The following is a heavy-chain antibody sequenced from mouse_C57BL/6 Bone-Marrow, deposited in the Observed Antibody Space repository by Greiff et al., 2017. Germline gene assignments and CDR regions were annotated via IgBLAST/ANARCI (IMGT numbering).Heavy chain of an antibody. CDR3: ARMHGYYGWFAY. CDR2: VHPDNDDT. V-gene: IGHV1-47*01. CDR1: GYTFTTYP. Sequence: VQLQQSGAELVKPGASVKMSCKASGYTFTTYPIEWMKQNHGKSLEWIGNVHPDNDDTKYNEKFKGKATLTVEKSSSTVYLELSRVTSDDASVYYCARMHGYYGWFAYWGQGTLVTVSA. D-gene: IGHD2-3*01. J-gene: IGHJ3*01.